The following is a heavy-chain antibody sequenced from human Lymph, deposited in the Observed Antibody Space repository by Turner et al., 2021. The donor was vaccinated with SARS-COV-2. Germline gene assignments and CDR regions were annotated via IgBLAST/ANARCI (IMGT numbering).Heavy chain of an antibody. CDR2: IYSGGST. CDR1: GFIVSSHY. J-gene: IGHJ6*02. Sequence: EVQLVETGGGLVQPGGSLRLSCAASGFIVSSHYMNWVRQAAGKGLEWVALIYSGGSTYYADSVKGRFTISRDNSKNTLYLQMNSLRAEDTAVYYCARDLQHYGMDVWGQGTTVTVSS. V-gene: IGHV3-53*02. CDR3: ARDLQHYGMDV. D-gene: IGHD1-1*01.